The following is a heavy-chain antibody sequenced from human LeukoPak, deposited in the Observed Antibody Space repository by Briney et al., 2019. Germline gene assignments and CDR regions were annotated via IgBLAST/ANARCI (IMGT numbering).Heavy chain of an antibody. Sequence: PGTSLRLSCAASGFTFSSYGMHWVRQAPGKGLEWVAAASYDGTSKFYADSVKGRFTISKDNSKNTLYLQMNSVRAEDTAVYYCATDGAGFDTWGQGVLVTVSS. CDR2: ASYDGTSK. J-gene: IGHJ5*02. V-gene: IGHV3-33*01. CDR1: GFTFSSYG. CDR3: ATDGAGFDT.